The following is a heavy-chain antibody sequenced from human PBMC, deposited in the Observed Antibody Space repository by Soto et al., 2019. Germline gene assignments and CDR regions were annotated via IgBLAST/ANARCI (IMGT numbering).Heavy chain of an antibody. CDR3: AREVAGAGGEYDY. Sequence: QVKVVQSGAEVKKPGASVKVSCKTSGYTFTTYGIGWVRQAPGQGLEWMGWISGANGHTNYAQNVQGRVTVTTDTSASTAYMELRSLRSDDTAVYYGAREVAGAGGEYDYWGQGTLVTVSS. D-gene: IGHD6-13*01. CDR1: GYTFTTYG. CDR2: ISGANGHT. J-gene: IGHJ4*02. V-gene: IGHV1-18*01.